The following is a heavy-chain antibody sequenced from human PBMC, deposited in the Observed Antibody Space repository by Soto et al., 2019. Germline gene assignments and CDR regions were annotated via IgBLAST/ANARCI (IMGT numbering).Heavy chain of an antibody. J-gene: IGHJ4*02. CDR3: ARELGY. D-gene: IGHD3-16*01. V-gene: IGHV1-69*02. Sequence: QVQLVQSGAEVKKPGSSVKVSCKASGGTFSSYTISWVRQAPGQGLEWMGRTIPILGIANYAQKFQGRVTITADKSTSTAYVELSSLRSEETAVFSCARELGYWGQGTLVTVSS. CDR2: TIPILGIA. CDR1: GGTFSSYT.